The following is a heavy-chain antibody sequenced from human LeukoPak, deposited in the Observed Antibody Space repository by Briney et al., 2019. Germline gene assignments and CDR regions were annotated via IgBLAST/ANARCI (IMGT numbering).Heavy chain of an antibody. CDR1: GFTFSSYE. D-gene: IGHD6-19*01. V-gene: IGHV3-48*03. CDR3: ARGEAYSSGPIDY. J-gene: IGHJ4*02. CDR2: ISSSGSTI. Sequence: GGSLRLSCAASGFTFSSYEMNWVRQAPGKGLEWVSYISSSGSTIYYADSVKGRFTISRDNAKNSLYLQMNSLRAEDTAVYYCARGEAYSSGPIDYWGQGTLVTVSS.